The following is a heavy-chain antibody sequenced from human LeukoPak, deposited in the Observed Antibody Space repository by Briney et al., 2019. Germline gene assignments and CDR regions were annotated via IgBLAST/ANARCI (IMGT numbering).Heavy chain of an antibody. CDR1: GITFGGSA. CDR2: IRSKDYRGTT. CDR3: TRMHSESSSWALDY. Sequence: GSLRIFCTNSGITFGGSANGWGRPAPGKGPGGGGFIRSKDYRGTTEYAASVKGRFTISRDDSKNIAYLHMNSLKTEDTAVYYCTRMHSESSSWALDYWGQGTLVAVSS. J-gene: IGHJ4*02. D-gene: IGHD6-13*01. V-gene: IGHV3-49*04.